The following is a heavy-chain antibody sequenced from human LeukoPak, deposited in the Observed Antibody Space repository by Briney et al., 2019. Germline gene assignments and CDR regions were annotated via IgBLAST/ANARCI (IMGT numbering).Heavy chain of an antibody. J-gene: IGHJ5*02. V-gene: IGHV6-1*01. D-gene: IGHD3-3*01. CDR1: GDSFSSNSAA. Sequence: SQTLSLTCALSGDSFSSNSAAWNWLRQPPSRGLEWLGRTYYRSKWYNDYAVSVKSRITINPDTSKNQFSLQLNSVTPEDTAVYYCARGLRFLEWLSWFDPWGQGTLVTVSS. CDR3: ARGLRFLEWLSWFDP. CDR2: TYYRSKWYN.